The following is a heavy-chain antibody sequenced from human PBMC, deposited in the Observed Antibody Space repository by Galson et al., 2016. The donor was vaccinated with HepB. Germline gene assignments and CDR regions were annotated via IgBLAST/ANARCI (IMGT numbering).Heavy chain of an antibody. CDR2: ISAYNGNT. CDR1: GYTFTSYG. CDR3: AAGNYDFWSGYYPVDY. V-gene: IGHV1-18*01. D-gene: IGHD3-3*01. Sequence: VKVSCKASGYTFTSYGISWVRQAPGQGLEWMGWISAYNGNTNYAQKLQGRVTMTTDTSTSTAYMELRSLRSDDTAVYYCAAGNYDFWSGYYPVDYWGQGTLVTVSS. J-gene: IGHJ4*02.